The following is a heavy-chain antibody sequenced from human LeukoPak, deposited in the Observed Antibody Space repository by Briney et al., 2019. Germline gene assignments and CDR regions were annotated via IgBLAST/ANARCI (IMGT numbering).Heavy chain of an antibody. V-gene: IGHV3-21*01. D-gene: IGHD1-7*01. CDR2: ISSSSSYI. CDR1: GFTFSSYS. CDR3: ARGAGTVGWDYYYYMDV. J-gene: IGHJ6*03. Sequence: RPGGSLRLSCAASGFTFSSYSMNWVRQAPGKGREWVSSISSSSSYIYYADSVKGRFTISRDNAKNSLYLQMNSLRAEDTAVYYCARGAGTVGWDYYYYMDVWGKGTTVTVSS.